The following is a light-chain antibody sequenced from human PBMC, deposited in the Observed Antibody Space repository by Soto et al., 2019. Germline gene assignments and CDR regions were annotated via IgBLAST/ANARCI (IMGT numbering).Light chain of an antibody. CDR2: EVN. CDR3: SSYTSSSTQ. CDR1: SSDVGGYNY. V-gene: IGLV2-14*01. Sequence: QSALTQPASVSGSPGQSITISCTGTSSDVGGYNYVSWYQQHPGKAPKLMIYEVNNRPSGVSSRFSGSKSGNTASLTISGLQAEDEADYYCSSYTSSSTQFGGGTQLTVL. J-gene: IGLJ2*01.